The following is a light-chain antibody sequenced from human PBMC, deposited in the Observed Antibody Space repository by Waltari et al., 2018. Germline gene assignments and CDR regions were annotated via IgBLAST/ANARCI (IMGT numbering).Light chain of an antibody. Sequence: SYVLTQPPSVSVAPGKTARIICGGSNIERKTLHWYQQRPGQAPVLVVNDDSARPSGIPERFSGSNSGNTATLTISRVEAGDEADYYCQVWDRSSDHYVFGSGTKVTVL. J-gene: IGLJ1*01. V-gene: IGLV3-21*03. CDR1: NIERKT. CDR3: QVWDRSSDHYV. CDR2: DDS.